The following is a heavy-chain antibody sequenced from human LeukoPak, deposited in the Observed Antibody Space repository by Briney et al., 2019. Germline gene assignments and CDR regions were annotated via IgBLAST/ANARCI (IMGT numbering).Heavy chain of an antibody. CDR2: IYYSGST. D-gene: IGHD1-26*01. CDR1: GGSISSSSYY. CDR3: ARVALIIVGAKHFDY. Sequence: SETLSLTCTVSGGSISSSSYYWGWIRQPPGKGLEWIGSIYYSGSTNYNPSLKSRVTISVDKSKNQFSLKLSSVTAADTAVYYCARVALIIVGAKHFDYWGQGTLVTVSS. J-gene: IGHJ4*02. V-gene: IGHV4-39*07.